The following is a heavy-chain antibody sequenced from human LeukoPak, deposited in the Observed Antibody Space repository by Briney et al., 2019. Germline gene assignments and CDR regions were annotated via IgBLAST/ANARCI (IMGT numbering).Heavy chain of an antibody. Sequence: ASVKVSCKASGYTFTNYGISWVRQAPGQGLEGMGWISVYNGNTNYAENLQGRVTVTTDTSTNTAYMELRSLRSDDTAVYYCARDLRSGSYPPPFDYWGQGTLVTVSS. D-gene: IGHD6-19*01. V-gene: IGHV1-18*04. CDR1: GYTFTNYG. J-gene: IGHJ4*02. CDR3: ARDLRSGSYPPPFDY. CDR2: ISVYNGNT.